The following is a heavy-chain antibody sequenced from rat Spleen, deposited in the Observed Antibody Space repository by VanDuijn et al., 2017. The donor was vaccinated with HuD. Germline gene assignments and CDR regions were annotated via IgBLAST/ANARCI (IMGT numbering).Heavy chain of an antibody. CDR2: ISYDGSST. J-gene: IGHJ1*01. CDR1: GFTFSDYY. Sequence: EVQLVESGGGLVQPGRSMKLSCAASGFTFSDYYMAWVRQAPKKGLEWVASISYDGSSTYYRDSVKGRFTISRDNAKSTLYLQMDSLRSEDTATYYFARHPQLGVFWYFDFWGPGTMVTVSS. V-gene: IGHV5-7*01. CDR3: ARHPQLGVFWYFDF. D-gene: IGHD1-7*01.